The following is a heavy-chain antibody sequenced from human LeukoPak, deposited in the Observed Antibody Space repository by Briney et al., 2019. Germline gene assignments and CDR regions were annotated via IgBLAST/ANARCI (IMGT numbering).Heavy chain of an antibody. Sequence: GASVKVSCKASGYTFTSYDINWVRQATGQGLEWMGWMNPNSGNTGYAQKFQGRVTMTRNTSISTAYMELSSLRSEDTAVYYCARAHFYSSGLYYYYMDVWGKGTTVTISS. V-gene: IGHV1-8*01. CDR1: GYTFTSYD. CDR3: ARAHFYSSGLYYYYMDV. D-gene: IGHD6-19*01. J-gene: IGHJ6*03. CDR2: MNPNSGNT.